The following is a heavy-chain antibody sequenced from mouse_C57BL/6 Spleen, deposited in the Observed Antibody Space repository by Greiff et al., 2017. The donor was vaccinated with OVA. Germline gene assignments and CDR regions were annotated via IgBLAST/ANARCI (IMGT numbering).Heavy chain of an antibody. J-gene: IGHJ4*01. CDR2: IDPSDSYT. Sequence: QVQLQQPGAELVKPGASVKLSCKASGYTFTSYWMQWVKQRPGQGLEWIGEIDPSDSYTNYNQKFKGKATLTVDTSSRPAYMQLSSLTSEDSAVYYCARGRYGNLDYAMDYWGQGTSVTVSS. CDR1: GYTFTSYW. D-gene: IGHD2-10*02. CDR3: ARGRYGNLDYAMDY. V-gene: IGHV1-50*01.